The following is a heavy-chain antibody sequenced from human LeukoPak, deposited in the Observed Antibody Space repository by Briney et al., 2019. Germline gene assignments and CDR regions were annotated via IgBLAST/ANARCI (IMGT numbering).Heavy chain of an antibody. V-gene: IGHV1-2*02. CDR3: AREGAPSFPFGDYFDY. CDR1: GYTFTGYY. D-gene: IGHD3-16*01. J-gene: IGHJ4*02. Sequence: GASVKVSCKASGYTFTGYYMHWVRQAPGQGLEWMGWINPNSGGTNYAQKFQGRVTMTRDTSISTAYMELSRLRSDDTAVYYCAREGAPSFPFGDYFDYWGQGTLVTVSS. CDR2: INPNSGGT.